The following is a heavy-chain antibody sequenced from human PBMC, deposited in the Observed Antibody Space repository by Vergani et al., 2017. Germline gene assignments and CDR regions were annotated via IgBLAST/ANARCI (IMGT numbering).Heavy chain of an antibody. CDR2: ISSSSTI. CDR3: ARGYQLLDY. V-gene: IGHV3-48*01. Sequence: EVQLVESGGGLVQPGGSLRLSCAASGFTFSSYSMNWVRQAPGKGLEWVSYISSSSTIYYADSVKGRFTISRDNAKNSLYLQMNSLRAEDTAVYYCARGYQLLDYWGQGTLVTVSS. J-gene: IGHJ4*02. CDR1: GFTFSSYS. D-gene: IGHD2-2*01.